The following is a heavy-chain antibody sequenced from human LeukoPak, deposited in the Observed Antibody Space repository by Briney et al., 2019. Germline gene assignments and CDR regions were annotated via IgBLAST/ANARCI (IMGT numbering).Heavy chain of an antibody. D-gene: IGHD2-21*01. CDR1: GFTFSSYS. CDR3: ARDFGCGGDCYGFDY. CDR2: INQDGSEK. V-gene: IGHV3-7*01. Sequence: GGSLRLSCAASGFTFSSYSMNWVRQAPGKGLEWVANINQDGSEKYYVDSVKGRFTISRDNGKKSLYLQMNSLRAEDTAVYYCARDFGCGGDCYGFDYWGQGTLVTVSS. J-gene: IGHJ4*02.